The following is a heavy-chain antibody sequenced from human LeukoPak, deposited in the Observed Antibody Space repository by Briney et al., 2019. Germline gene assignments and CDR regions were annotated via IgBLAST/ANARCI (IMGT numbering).Heavy chain of an antibody. CDR1: GFTFSSYA. CDR2: ISGGGAST. Sequence: GGSLRLSCAASGFTFSSYAMSWVRQAPGKGLEWVSAISGGGASTYYADSVKGRFTISRDNSKNTLYLQMNSLRAEDTAVYYCAKGQYDFWSGYYTNYYGMDVWGQGTTVTVSS. V-gene: IGHV3-23*01. D-gene: IGHD3-3*01. CDR3: AKGQYDFWSGYYTNYYGMDV. J-gene: IGHJ6*02.